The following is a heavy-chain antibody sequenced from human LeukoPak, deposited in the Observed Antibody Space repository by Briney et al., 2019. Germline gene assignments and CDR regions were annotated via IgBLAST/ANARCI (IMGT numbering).Heavy chain of an antibody. CDR2: ISYDGSDK. Sequence: GGSLRLSCVASGFTFSDNWMHWVRQAPGKGLEWVAVISYDGSDKYYADSVKGRFTISRDNSKNTLYLQMNSLRAEDTAVYYCATSGGRGSAAFDYWGQGTLVTVSS. CDR1: GFTFSDNW. J-gene: IGHJ4*02. V-gene: IGHV3-30-3*01. D-gene: IGHD1-26*01. CDR3: ATSGGRGSAAFDY.